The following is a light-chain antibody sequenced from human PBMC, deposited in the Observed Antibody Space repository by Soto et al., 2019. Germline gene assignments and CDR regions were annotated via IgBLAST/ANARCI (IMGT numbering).Light chain of an antibody. CDR3: QHYNNWPPT. CDR2: YAS. Sequence: EMVMTQSPATLSVSPGERVTLSCRASESVHRNLAWYQQNPGQGPSRLIYYASTRATGVPDRFTGSGSGTEFTLTISSLQSEDSGVYHCQHYNNWPPTFGPGTKVEIK. J-gene: IGKJ3*01. V-gene: IGKV3-15*01. CDR1: ESVHRN.